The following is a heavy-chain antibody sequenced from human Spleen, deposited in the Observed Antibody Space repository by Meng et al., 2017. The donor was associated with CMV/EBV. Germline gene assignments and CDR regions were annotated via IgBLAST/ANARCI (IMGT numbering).Heavy chain of an antibody. Sequence: GESLKISCAASGFTFSSYAMSWVRQGPGKGLEWVSVSYSGGSSTYYADSVKGRFTISRDNSKNTLYLQMNSLRAEDTAVYYCAMARTGAAAGSLDYWGQGTLVTVSS. J-gene: IGHJ4*02. D-gene: IGHD6-13*01. CDR1: GFTFSSYA. V-gene: IGHV3-23*03. CDR2: SYSGGSST. CDR3: AMARTGAAAGSLDY.